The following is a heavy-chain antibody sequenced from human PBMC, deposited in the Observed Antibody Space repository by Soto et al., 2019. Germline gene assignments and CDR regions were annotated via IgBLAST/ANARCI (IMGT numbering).Heavy chain of an antibody. CDR3: ASSKKAASGFSYWVRDV. V-gene: IGHV4-59*01. CDR1: GGSISPYF. Sequence: PSETLSLTCTVSGGSISPYFWSFLRQPQGKGLEWIGYIFYSGSTNYNPSLTSRVTISVDTSKNQFSLKLSSVTAADTAVYCCASSKKAASGFSYWVRDVWGRGPTVPV. D-gene: IGHD6-13*01. CDR2: IFYSGST. J-gene: IGHJ6*02.